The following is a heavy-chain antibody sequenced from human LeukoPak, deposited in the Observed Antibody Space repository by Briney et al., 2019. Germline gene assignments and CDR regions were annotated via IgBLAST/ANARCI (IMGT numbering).Heavy chain of an antibody. CDR3: ARLRSGFYFDS. V-gene: IGHV4-39*01. D-gene: IGHD6-19*01. J-gene: IGHJ4*02. Sequence: SETLSLTCTVSGGSIRSSSYYWGWIRQPPGKGLEWLANIFYSGSTFYNPSLKSRVTISVDTSQNQFSLKLSSVTAADTAVYYCARLRSGFYFDSWGQGTLVTLSS. CDR2: IFYSGST. CDR1: GGSIRSSSYY.